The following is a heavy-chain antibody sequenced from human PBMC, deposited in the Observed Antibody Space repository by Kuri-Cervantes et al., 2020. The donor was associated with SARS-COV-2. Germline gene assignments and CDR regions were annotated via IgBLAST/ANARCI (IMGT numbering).Heavy chain of an antibody. CDR2: ISAYNGNT. J-gene: IGHJ6*03. D-gene: IGHD4-11*01. CDR3: ARGELPIATVTTKYYYYYYMNV. CDR1: GYTFTSYG. Sequence: ASVKVSCKASGYTFTSYGISWVRQAPGQGLEWMGWISAYNGNTNYAQKFQGRVTITADESTSTAYMELSSLRSEDTAVYYCARGELPIATVTTKYYYYYYMNVWGKGTTVTVSS. V-gene: IGHV1-18*01.